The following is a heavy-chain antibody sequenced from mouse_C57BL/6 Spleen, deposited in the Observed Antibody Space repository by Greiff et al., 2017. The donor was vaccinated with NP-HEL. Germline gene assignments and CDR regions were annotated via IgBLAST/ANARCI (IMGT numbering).Heavy chain of an antibody. CDR3: ALGDYDVMDY. Sequence: EVQLQQSGPELVKPGASVKISCKASGYTFTDYYMNWVKQSPGKSLEWIGDINPNNGGTSYNQKFKGKATLTVDKSSSTAYMELRSLTSEDSAVYDCALGDYDVMDYWGQGTSVTVSA. CDR2: INPNNGGT. D-gene: IGHD2-4*01. V-gene: IGHV1-26*01. J-gene: IGHJ4*01. CDR1: GYTFTDYY.